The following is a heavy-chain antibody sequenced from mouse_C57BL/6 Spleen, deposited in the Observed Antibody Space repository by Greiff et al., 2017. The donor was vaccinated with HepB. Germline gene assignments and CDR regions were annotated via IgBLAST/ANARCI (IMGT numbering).Heavy chain of an antibody. CDR2: ISSGGSYT. CDR3: ARREGYHAMDY. J-gene: IGHJ4*01. Sequence: EVMLVESGGDLVKPGGSLKLSCAASGFTFSSYGMSWVRQTPDKRLEWVATISSGGSYTYYPDSVKGRFTISRDNAKNTLYLQMSSLKSEDTAMYYSARREGYHAMDYWGQGTSVTGSS. CDR1: GFTFSSYG. V-gene: IGHV5-6*02.